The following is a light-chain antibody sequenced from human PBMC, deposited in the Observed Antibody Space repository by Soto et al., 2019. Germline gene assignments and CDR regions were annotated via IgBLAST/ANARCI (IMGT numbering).Light chain of an antibody. CDR2: EAS. Sequence: EIVLTQSPATLSLPPGERATLSCRASRSVSSYLAWYQQKAGQAPRILIYEASNRATGIPARFSGSGSGTDFTLTNSSLRPEDFAVYYCQQLSYWLLTFGQRTQVEIK. J-gene: IGKJ1*01. V-gene: IGKV3-11*01. CDR1: RSVSSY. CDR3: QQLSYWLLT.